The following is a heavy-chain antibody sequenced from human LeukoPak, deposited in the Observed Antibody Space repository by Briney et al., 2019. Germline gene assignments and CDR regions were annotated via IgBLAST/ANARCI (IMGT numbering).Heavy chain of an antibody. CDR1: GSTFRTIA. D-gene: IGHD6-19*01. J-gene: IGHJ4*02. CDR3: AKEEQYSSGWSVHY. Sequence: GGSLRLPCEPSGSTFRTIAVNWASQPQGKAWEWGSGVSGSGGSKKYADSVKGRFTISRDNSKNKLYLQMNSLRAEDTAVYYCAKEEQYSSGWSVHYWGQGTLVTVSP. V-gene: IGHV3-23*01. CDR2: VSGSGGSK.